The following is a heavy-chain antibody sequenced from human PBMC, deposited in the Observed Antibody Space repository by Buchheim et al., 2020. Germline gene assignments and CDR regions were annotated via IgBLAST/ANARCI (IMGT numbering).Heavy chain of an antibody. J-gene: IGHJ4*02. Sequence: EVQLLESGGGLVQPGGSLRLSCAASGFTFSSYAMSWVRQARGKGLEWVSAISGSGGSAYYADSVKGRFTISRDTSKNTLYLHMNSLCAEDTAVYYCAKIGLSRSFFDYWGQGTL. CDR1: GFTFSSYA. CDR3: AKIGLSRSFFDY. D-gene: IGHD2-2*01. V-gene: IGHV3-23*01. CDR2: ISGSGGSA.